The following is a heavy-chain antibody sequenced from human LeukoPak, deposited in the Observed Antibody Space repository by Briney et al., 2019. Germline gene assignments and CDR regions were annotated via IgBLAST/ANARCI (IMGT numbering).Heavy chain of an antibody. V-gene: IGHV3-23*01. J-gene: IGHJ4*02. Sequence: GGSLRLSCAASGFTFNNYAVNWVRQAPGKGLECVSSISGGGETTYYADSAKGRFTISRDNSQNTLYLQMNSLRAEDTAVYYCARDYADYVGYFFFDYWGQGTLVTVSS. CDR1: GFTFNNYA. D-gene: IGHD4-17*01. CDR3: ARDYADYVGYFFFDY. CDR2: ISGGGETT.